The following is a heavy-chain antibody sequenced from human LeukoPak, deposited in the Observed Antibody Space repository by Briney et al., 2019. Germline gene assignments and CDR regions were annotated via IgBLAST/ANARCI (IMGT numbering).Heavy chain of an antibody. D-gene: IGHD3-3*01. Sequence: SETLSLTCTVSGGSISSGSYYWSWIRQPAGKGLEWIGRIYTSGSTNYNPSLKSRVTISVDTSKNQFSLKLSSVTAADTAVYYCARGDYDFSFDALDIWGQGTMVTVSS. V-gene: IGHV4-61*02. CDR2: IYTSGST. J-gene: IGHJ3*02. CDR1: GGSISSGSYY. CDR3: ARGDYDFSFDALDI.